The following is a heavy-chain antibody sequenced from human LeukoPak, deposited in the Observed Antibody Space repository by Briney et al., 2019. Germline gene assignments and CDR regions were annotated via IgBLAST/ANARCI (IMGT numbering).Heavy chain of an antibody. D-gene: IGHD3-10*01. Sequence: GESLKISCKGSGYSFSNYWIVWVRQMPGKGLEWMGIIYPGDSDTRYSPSFQGQVTISADKSISTAYLQWSSLKASDTAMYYCARASGRSGATLNYWGQGTLVTVSS. J-gene: IGHJ4*02. CDR1: GYSFSNYW. CDR2: IYPGDSDT. V-gene: IGHV5-51*01. CDR3: ARASGRSGATLNY.